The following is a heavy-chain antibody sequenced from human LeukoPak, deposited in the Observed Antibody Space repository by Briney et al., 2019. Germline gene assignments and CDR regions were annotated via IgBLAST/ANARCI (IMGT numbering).Heavy chain of an antibody. CDR2: INHSGST. V-gene: IGHV4-34*01. D-gene: IGHD1-20*01. Sequence: SETLSLTCAVYGGSFSGYYWSWIRQPPGKGLEWIGEINHSGSTNYNPSLKSRVTISVGTSKNQFSLKLSSVTAADTAVYYCARDLNNWNPNWFDPWGQGTLVTVSS. CDR1: GGSFSGYY. CDR3: ARDLNNWNPNWFDP. J-gene: IGHJ5*02.